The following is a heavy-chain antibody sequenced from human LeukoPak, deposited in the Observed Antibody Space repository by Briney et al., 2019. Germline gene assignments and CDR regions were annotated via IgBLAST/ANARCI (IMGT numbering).Heavy chain of an antibody. D-gene: IGHD5-12*01. CDR1: GYTFTSYY. CDR2: INPSGGST. J-gene: IGHJ3*02. Sequence: ASVKVSCKASGYTFTSYYLYWVRQAPGQGLEWMGVINPSGGSTTSAQKFQGRVTMTTDTSTSTAYMDLTSLRSDDTAVYYCARDRYFLNVVATTDGFDIWGQGAMVTVSS. V-gene: IGHV1-46*01. CDR3: ARDRYFLNVVATTDGFDI.